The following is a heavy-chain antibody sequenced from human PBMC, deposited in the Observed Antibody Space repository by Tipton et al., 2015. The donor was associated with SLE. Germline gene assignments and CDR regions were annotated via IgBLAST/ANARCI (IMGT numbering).Heavy chain of an antibody. V-gene: IGHV4-59*01. CDR2: IHYSGST. Sequence: TLSLTCTVSGGSISSYYWSWIRQPPGKGLEWIGYIHYSGSTNYNPSLKRRVTITIDTSKNQFSLELSSVTAAYTAVYYCARRSSRGWYDSGAFDIWGRGTMVTVSS. CDR1: GGSISSYY. J-gene: IGHJ3*02. D-gene: IGHD6-19*01. CDR3: ARRSSRGWYDSGAFDI.